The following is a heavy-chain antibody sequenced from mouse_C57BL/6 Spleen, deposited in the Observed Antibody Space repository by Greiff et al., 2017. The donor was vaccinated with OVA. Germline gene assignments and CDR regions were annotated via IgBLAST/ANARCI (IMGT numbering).Heavy chain of an antibody. D-gene: IGHD2-4*01. CDR3: TRKNDYDGRLFAY. CDR1: GYTFTDYE. Sequence: QVQLQQSGAELVRPGASVTLSCKASGYTFTDYEMHWVKQTPVHGLEWIGALDPETGGTAYNQKFKGKAILTADKSSSTAYMELRSLTSEDSAVYYCTRKNDYDGRLFAYWGQGTLVTVSA. J-gene: IGHJ3*01. V-gene: IGHV1-15*01. CDR2: LDPETGGT.